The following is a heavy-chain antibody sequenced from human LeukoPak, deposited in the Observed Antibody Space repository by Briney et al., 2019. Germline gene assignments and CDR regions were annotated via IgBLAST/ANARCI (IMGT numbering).Heavy chain of an antibody. J-gene: IGHJ4*02. Sequence: PGRSLRLSCAASGFTFDDYAMHWVRQAPGKGLEWVSGISWNSGSIGYADSVKGRFTISRDNAKNSLYLQMNSLRAEDTALYYCAKPNGSSWYHNYWGQGTLVTVSS. CDR2: ISWNSGSI. V-gene: IGHV3-9*01. CDR3: AKPNGSSWYHNY. CDR1: GFTFDDYA. D-gene: IGHD6-13*01.